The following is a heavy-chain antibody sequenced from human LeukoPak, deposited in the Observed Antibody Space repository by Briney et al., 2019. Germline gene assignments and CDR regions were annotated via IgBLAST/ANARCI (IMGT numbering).Heavy chain of an antibody. CDR3: VRGQLWSYYHDY. CDR2: IKGDERST. J-gene: IGHJ4*02. V-gene: IGHV3-74*01. D-gene: IGHD5-18*01. CDR1: GFTFSRYW. Sequence: GGSLRLSCAASGFTFSRYWLHWVRQVPGKGLVWVSRIKGDERSTNYADSVKGRFTISRDNAKNTVYLEMNSLRAEDTAVYYCVRGQLWSYYHDYWGQGTLVTVSS.